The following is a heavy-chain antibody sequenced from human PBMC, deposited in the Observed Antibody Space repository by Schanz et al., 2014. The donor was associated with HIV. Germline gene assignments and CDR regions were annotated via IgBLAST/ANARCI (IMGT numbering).Heavy chain of an antibody. CDR1: GFSFDTFG. V-gene: IGHV3-30*03. J-gene: IGHJ6*02. Sequence: QVQLVESGGGVVQPGRSLRLSCAGSGFSFDTFGIHWVRQAPGKGLEWLAVISYDGRNKKFANSVKGRFTISRDNSKNTVYLQAKSLRPEDTAVYYCAREREESIAYYYYGMDVWGQGTAVTVSS. CDR3: AREREESIAYYYYGMDV. D-gene: IGHD1-26*01. CDR2: ISYDGRNK.